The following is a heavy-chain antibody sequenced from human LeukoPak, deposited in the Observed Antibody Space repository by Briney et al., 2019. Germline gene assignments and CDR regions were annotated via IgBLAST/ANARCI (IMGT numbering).Heavy chain of an antibody. CDR1: GVSFSGYY. CDR2: INHSGST. J-gene: IGHJ4*02. V-gene: IGHV4-34*01. Sequence: SETLSLTRAVYGVSFSGYYWSWIRQPPGKGLEWIGEINHSGSTNYNPSLKSRVTISVDTSKNQFSLKLSSVTAADTAVYYCARDYDFWSGYYDYWGQGTLVTVSS. D-gene: IGHD3-3*01. CDR3: ARDYDFWSGYYDY.